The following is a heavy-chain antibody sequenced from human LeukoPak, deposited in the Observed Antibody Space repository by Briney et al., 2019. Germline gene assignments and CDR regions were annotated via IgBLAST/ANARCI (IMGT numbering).Heavy chain of an antibody. J-gene: IGHJ4*02. D-gene: IGHD6-13*01. V-gene: IGHV3-23*01. CDR2: ISGSGGST. Sequence: GGSLRLSCAASGFTFSSYSMNWVRQAPGKGLEWVSAISGSGGSTYYADSVKGRFTISRDNSKNTLYLQMNSLRAEDTAVYYCAIIAAAGTFDYWGQGTLVTVSS. CDR3: AIIAAAGTFDY. CDR1: GFTFSSYS.